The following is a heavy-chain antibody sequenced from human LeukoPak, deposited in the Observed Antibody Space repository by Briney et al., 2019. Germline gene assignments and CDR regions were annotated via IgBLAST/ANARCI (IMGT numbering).Heavy chain of an antibody. V-gene: IGHV3-7*01. CDR3: ATILWSSGSTNWYFDL. Sequence: GGSLRLSCAASGFTFSSYWMSWVRQAPGKGLEWVANIKQDGNEKYYVDSVKGRFTISRDNAKNSLYLQMSSLRAEDTAVYYCATILWSSGSTNWYFDLWGRGTLVTVSS. CDR2: IKQDGNEK. CDR1: GFTFSSYW. D-gene: IGHD3-10*01. J-gene: IGHJ2*01.